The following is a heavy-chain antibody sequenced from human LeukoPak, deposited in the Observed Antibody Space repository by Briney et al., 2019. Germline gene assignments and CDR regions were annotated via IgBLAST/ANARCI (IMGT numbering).Heavy chain of an antibody. J-gene: IGHJ4*02. CDR3: ARSPSGSYLNFDY. V-gene: IGHV4-61*08. CDR1: SGSVSSGDYS. Sequence: PSETLSLTCTVSSGSVSSGDYSWSWIRQPPGKGLEWIGYIFHTGSTNYNPSLESRVTISLDTSNNQFSLKVRSVTAADTALYFCARSPSGSYLNFDYWGQGALVTVSS. D-gene: IGHD1-26*01. CDR2: IFHTGST.